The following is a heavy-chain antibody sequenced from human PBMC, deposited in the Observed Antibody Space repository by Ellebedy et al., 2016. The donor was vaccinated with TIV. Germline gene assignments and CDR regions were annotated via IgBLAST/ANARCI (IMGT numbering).Heavy chain of an antibody. D-gene: IGHD3-3*01. J-gene: IGHJ4*02. CDR2: IYYSGST. V-gene: IGHV4-61*01. Sequence: SETLSLXXTVSGGSVSSGSYYWSWIRQPPGKGLEWIGYIYYSGSTNYNPSLKSRVTISVDTSKNQFSLKLSSVTAADTAVYYCARAGFWSARLDYWGQGTLVTVSS. CDR3: ARAGFWSARLDY. CDR1: GGSVSSGSYY.